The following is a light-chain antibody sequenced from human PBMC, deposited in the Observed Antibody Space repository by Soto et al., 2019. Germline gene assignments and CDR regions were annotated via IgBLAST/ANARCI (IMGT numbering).Light chain of an antibody. CDR3: HQYNSYHT. Sequence: DIQMTKSPSILSAFVGERVTITCRASQSVNSWLAWYQQRPGKAPKRLIYAASTLESGVPSRFSGSGSGTEFTLTISSLQPDDFATYYCHQYNSYHTFGGGTKVDI. V-gene: IGKV1-5*01. CDR1: QSVNSW. CDR2: AAS. J-gene: IGKJ4*01.